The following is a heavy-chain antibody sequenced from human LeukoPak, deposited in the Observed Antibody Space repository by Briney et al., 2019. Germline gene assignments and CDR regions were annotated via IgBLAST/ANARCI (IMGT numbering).Heavy chain of an antibody. CDR3: ARARRYSSSWYWFDY. CDR1: GFTFSSYW. Sequence: GGSLRPSCAASGFTFSSYWMSWVRQAPGKGLEWVANIKQDGSEKYYVDSVKGRFTISRDNAKNSLYLQMNSLRAEDTAVYYCARARRYSSSWYWFDYWGQGTLVTVSS. V-gene: IGHV3-7*01. J-gene: IGHJ4*02. D-gene: IGHD6-13*01. CDR2: IKQDGSEK.